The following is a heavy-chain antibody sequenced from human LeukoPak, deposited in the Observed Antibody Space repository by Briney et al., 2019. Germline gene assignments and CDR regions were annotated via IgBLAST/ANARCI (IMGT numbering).Heavy chain of an antibody. CDR2: INHSGST. V-gene: IGHV4-34*01. Sequence: SETLSLTCAVYGGSFSGYYWSWIRQPPGKGLEWIGEINHSGSTNYNPSLKSRATISIDMSKNQFSLKLNSVTAADTAVYYCAREYTLYRSGWFLDYWGQGTVVTVSS. J-gene: IGHJ4*02. D-gene: IGHD6-19*01. CDR1: GGSFSGYY. CDR3: AREYTLYRSGWFLDY.